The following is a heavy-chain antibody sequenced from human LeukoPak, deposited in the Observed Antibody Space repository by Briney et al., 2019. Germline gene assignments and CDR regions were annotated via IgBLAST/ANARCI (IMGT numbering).Heavy chain of an antibody. Sequence: PSETLSLTCAVSGGSISSSNWWSWVRQPPGKGLEWIGEIYHSGSTNYKPSLKSRVTISVDTSKNQFSLKLSSVTAADTAVYYCARVYCPNGVCYNSRGWFDPWGQGTLVTVSS. D-gene: IGHD2-8*01. J-gene: IGHJ5*02. CDR3: ARVYCPNGVCYNSRGWFDP. CDR1: GGSISSSNW. CDR2: IYHSGST. V-gene: IGHV4-4*02.